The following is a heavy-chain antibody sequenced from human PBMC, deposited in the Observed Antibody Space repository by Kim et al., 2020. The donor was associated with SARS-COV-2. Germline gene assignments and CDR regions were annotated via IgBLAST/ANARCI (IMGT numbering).Heavy chain of an antibody. D-gene: IGHD3-22*01. V-gene: IGHV4-34*01. CDR3: ARGRYSSGYYTY. CDR1: GGSFSGYY. CDR2: INHSGST. J-gene: IGHJ4*02. Sequence: SETLSLTCAVYGGSFSGYYWSWIRQPPGKGLEWIGEINHSGSTNYNPSLKSRVTISVDTSKNQFSLKLSSVTAADTAVYYCARGRYSSGYYTYWGQGTLVTVSS.